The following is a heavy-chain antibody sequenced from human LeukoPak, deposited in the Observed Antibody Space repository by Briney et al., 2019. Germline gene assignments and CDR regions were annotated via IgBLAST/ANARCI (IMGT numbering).Heavy chain of an antibody. J-gene: IGHJ4*02. CDR3: ARVEANWGYNY. CDR1: GFTFSSYE. V-gene: IGHV3-48*03. Sequence: GGSLRLSCAASGFTFSSYEMNWLPQAPGKGLEWVSYISSSGSTIYYADSVKGRFTISRDNAKNSLYLQMNSLRAEDTAVYYCARVEANWGYNYWGQGTLVTVSS. CDR2: ISSSGSTI. D-gene: IGHD7-27*01.